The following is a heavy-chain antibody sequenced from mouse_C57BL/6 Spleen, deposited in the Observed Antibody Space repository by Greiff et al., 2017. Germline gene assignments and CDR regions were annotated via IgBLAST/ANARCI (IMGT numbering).Heavy chain of an antibody. Sequence: EVQVVESGAELVKPGASVKLSCTASGFNLKDYYMHWVKQRTEQGLEWIGRIDPEDGETKYAPKFQGKATITADTSSNTAYLQLSSLTSEDTAVYYCALTTGRRWYFVYWGQGTTLTVSS. CDR3: ALTTGRRWYFVY. V-gene: IGHV14-2*01. CDR2: IDPEDGET. D-gene: IGHD2-12*01. CDR1: GFNLKDYY. J-gene: IGHJ2*01.